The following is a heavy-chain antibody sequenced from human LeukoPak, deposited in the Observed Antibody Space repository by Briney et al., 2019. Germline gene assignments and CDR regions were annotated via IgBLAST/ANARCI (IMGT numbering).Heavy chain of an antibody. D-gene: IGHD3-3*01. CDR3: AKNEDFPHYYYYYGMDV. V-gene: IGHV3-23*01. CDR2: ISGSGGST. J-gene: IGHJ6*02. Sequence: GGSLRLSCAASGFTFSSYGMHWVRQAPGKGLEWVSAISGSGGSTYYADSVKGRFTISRDNSKNTLYLQMNGLRAEDTAVYYCAKNEDFPHYYYYYGMDVWGQGTTVTVSS. CDR1: GFTFSSYG.